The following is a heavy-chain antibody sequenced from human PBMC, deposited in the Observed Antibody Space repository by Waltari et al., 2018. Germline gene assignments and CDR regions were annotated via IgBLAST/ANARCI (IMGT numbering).Heavy chain of an antibody. CDR1: GGSISSYY. CDR3: ARGGYYDSSGYYHFDY. D-gene: IGHD3-22*01. Sequence: QVQLQESGPGLVKPSETLSLTCTVSGGSISSYYWSWIRQPPGKGLEWIGYIYYSGSTNYNPSLKSRVTISVDTSKNQFSLKLSSVTAADTAVYYCARGGYYDSSGYYHFDYWGQGTLVTVSS. J-gene: IGHJ4*02. V-gene: IGHV4-59*01. CDR2: IYYSGST.